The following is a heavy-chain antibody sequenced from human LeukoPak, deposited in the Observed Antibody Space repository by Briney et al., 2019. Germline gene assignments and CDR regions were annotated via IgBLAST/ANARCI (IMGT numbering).Heavy chain of an antibody. D-gene: IGHD2-15*01. Sequence: GSLRLSCSASGFTFSSYAMHWVRQAPGKGLEYVSAISSNGGSTYYADSVKGRFTISRDNSKNTLYLQMSSLRAEDTAVYYCARVLVGDAFDIWGQGTMVTVSS. J-gene: IGHJ3*02. CDR1: GFTFSSYA. V-gene: IGHV3-64D*06. CDR2: ISSNGGST. CDR3: ARVLVGDAFDI.